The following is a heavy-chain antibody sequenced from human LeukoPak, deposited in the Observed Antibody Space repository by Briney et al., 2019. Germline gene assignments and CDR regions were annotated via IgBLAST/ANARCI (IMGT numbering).Heavy chain of an antibody. Sequence: ASVKVSCKASGYTFTGYYMHWVRQAPGQGLEWMGWINPNSGGTNYAQKFQGRVTMTRDTSISTAYMELSRLRSDNTAVYYCARDKGSGSYNNDCGQGTLVTVSS. CDR3: ARDKGSGSYNND. D-gene: IGHD3-10*01. CDR2: INPNSGGT. CDR1: GYTFTGYY. V-gene: IGHV1-2*02. J-gene: IGHJ1*01.